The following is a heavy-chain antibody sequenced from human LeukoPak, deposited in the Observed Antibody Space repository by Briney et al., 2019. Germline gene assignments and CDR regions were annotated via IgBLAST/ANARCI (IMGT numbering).Heavy chain of an antibody. V-gene: IGHV3-7*02. CDR3: ARWNDCGAKWDAFDI. J-gene: IGHJ3*02. Sequence: PGGSLGDSRAASRFTFRSFWMSLILQAPGKGLQWKANIKQDGNEEYYVDSVKGRFTISRDSSKNALYLQMNSLREEDAAVYYCARWNDCGAKWDAFDIWGQGTMVTVS. CDR1: RFTFRSFW. D-gene: IGHD4-23*01. CDR2: IKQDGNEE.